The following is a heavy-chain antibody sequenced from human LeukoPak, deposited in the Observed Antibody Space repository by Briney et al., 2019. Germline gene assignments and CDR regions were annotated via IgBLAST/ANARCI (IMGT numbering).Heavy chain of an antibody. J-gene: IGHJ4*02. CDR1: GGSITSSSYC. CDR2: TYYSGST. D-gene: IGHD6-19*01. CDR3: ARFGSGWYYFDH. Sequence: SETLSLTCTVSGGSITSSSYCWGWIRQPPGKGLEWIGSTYYSGSTFYNPSLKSRVTISLDTSKNQFSLKLSSVTAADTAVYYCARFGSGWYYFDHWGQGTLVTVSS. V-gene: IGHV4-39*07.